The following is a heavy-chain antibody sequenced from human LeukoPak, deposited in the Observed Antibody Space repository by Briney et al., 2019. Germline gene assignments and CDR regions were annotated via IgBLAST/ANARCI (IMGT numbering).Heavy chain of an antibody. CDR3: ARVGETTPAFDY. CDR1: GFTFSSYE. Sequence: GGSLRLSCAASGFTFSSYEMNWVRQAPGKGLEWVTYISSSGSTIDYADSVKGRFTISRDNAKYSLYLQMNSLRAEDTAVYYCARVGETTPAFDYWGQGTLVTVSS. D-gene: IGHD1-7*01. CDR2: ISSSGSTI. J-gene: IGHJ4*02. V-gene: IGHV3-48*03.